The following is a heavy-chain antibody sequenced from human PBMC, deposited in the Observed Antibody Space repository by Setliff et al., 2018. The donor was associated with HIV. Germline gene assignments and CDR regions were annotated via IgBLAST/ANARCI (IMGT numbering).Heavy chain of an antibody. V-gene: IGHV3-72*01. J-gene: IGHJ3*02. CDR2: SRDKAKSYTT. CDR3: TRKDIVVQNAFDI. D-gene: IGHD2-15*01. Sequence: GESLRLSCAASGFTFSDHYMDWVRQAPGKGLEWVGRSRDKAKSYTTEYSASVKGRFTISRDDSKNSLYLQMNGLKTEDTAVYYCTRKDIVVQNAFDIWGQGTMVTVSS. CDR1: GFTFSDHY.